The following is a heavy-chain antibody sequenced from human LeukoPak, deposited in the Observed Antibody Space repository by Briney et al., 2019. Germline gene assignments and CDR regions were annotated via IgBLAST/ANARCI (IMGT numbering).Heavy chain of an antibody. J-gene: IGHJ4*02. Sequence: GRSLRLSCAASGFTVSSYAMSWVRQAPGKGLEWVSAISGSGGITYYADSVKGGFTISRDNSTNTLYLQMNSLRAEDTAVYYCAKDYSYYDSSGYPDYWGQGTLVTVSS. CDR3: AKDYSYYDSSGYPDY. V-gene: IGHV3-23*01. CDR1: GFTVSSYA. D-gene: IGHD3-22*01. CDR2: ISGSGGIT.